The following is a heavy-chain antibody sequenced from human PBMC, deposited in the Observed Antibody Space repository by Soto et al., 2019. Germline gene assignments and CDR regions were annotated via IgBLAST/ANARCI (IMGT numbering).Heavy chain of an antibody. D-gene: IGHD6-13*01. CDR2: IYFSGTT. CDR1: GGSITSGGYS. V-gene: IGHV4-31*03. CDR3: ASGDSSRWFYFDP. J-gene: IGHJ5*02. Sequence: QVQLQESGPGLVKPSQTLSLTCTVSGGSITSGGYSWSWIRQHPGKGLEWVGFIYFSGTTYYNPSLKSRVTISLDTSKNQFSLKLSSVTAADTAVYYCASGDSSRWFYFDPWGQGTLVTVSS.